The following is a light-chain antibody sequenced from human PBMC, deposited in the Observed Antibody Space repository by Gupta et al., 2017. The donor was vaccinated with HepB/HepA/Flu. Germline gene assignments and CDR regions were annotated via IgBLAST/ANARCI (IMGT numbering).Light chain of an antibody. J-gene: IGLJ2*01. CDR2: GNN. Sequence: SSELTQDPPVSVALGQTVRITCQGDSLRNYYASVFQQKPGQAPKLVLYGNNIRPSGIPDRLSGSNSGNTASLTIAGTQAEDEADYYCNCRDSSGNVVFGGGTRLTVL. V-gene: IGLV3-19*01. CDR3: NCRDSSGNVV. CDR1: SLRNYY.